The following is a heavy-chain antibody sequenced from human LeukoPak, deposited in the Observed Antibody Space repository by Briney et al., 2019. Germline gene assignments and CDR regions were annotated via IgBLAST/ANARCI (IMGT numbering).Heavy chain of an antibody. CDR1: GFTVNSNY. CDR3: ARGGGYYPIDY. Sequence: GGSLRLSCAASGFTVNSNYMNWVRQAPGKGLEWVSVLYSDGRTYYADSVKGRLTISRDTSKNTLYLQVNSLRAEDTAVYYCARGGGYYPIDYWGQGTLVTVSS. CDR2: LYSDGRT. D-gene: IGHD2-15*01. V-gene: IGHV3-53*01. J-gene: IGHJ4*02.